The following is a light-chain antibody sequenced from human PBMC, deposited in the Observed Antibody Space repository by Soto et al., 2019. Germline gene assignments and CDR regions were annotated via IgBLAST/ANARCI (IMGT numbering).Light chain of an antibody. J-gene: IGKJ4*01. CDR2: AAS. V-gene: IGKV1-12*01. CDR1: QGISSW. Sequence: DLQMTPSPSSVSSSVGDRVTITCPASQGISSWLAWFQQKPGEAPRLLIYAASSLHSGVPSRFSGSGSGTDFTLTISSLQPEDFATYYCQQGNSFPLTFGGGTKVEIK. CDR3: QQGNSFPLT.